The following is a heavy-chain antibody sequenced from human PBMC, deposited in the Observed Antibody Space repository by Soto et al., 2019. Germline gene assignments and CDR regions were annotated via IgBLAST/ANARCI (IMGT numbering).Heavy chain of an antibody. CDR2: IKSKTDGGTT. J-gene: IGHJ5*02. CDR1: GFTFSNAW. D-gene: IGHD3-3*01. Sequence: PGGSLRLSCAASGFTFSNAWMSWVRQAPGKGLEWVGRIKSKTDGGTTDYAAPVKGRFTISRDDSKNTLYLQMNSLKTEDTAVYYCTTDPGPPGLRFLEWLSSNSYNWFDPWGQGTLVTVSS. CDR3: TTDPGPPGLRFLEWLSSNSYNWFDP. V-gene: IGHV3-15*01.